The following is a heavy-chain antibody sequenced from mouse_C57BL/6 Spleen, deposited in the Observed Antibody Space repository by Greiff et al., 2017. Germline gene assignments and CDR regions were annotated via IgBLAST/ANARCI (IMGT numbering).Heavy chain of an antibody. Sequence: EVHLVESGPGLVKPSQSLSLTCSVTGYSITSGYYWNWIRQFPGNKLEWMGYISYDGSNNYNPSLKNRISITRDTSKNQFFLKLNSVTTEDTATYYCARDRTVPYFDYWGQGTTLTVSS. V-gene: IGHV3-6*01. CDR2: ISYDGSN. CDR3: ARDRTVPYFDY. J-gene: IGHJ2*01. CDR1: GYSITSGYY. D-gene: IGHD1-1*01.